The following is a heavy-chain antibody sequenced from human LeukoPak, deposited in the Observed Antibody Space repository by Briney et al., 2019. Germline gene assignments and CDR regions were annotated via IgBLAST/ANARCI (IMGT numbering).Heavy chain of an antibody. Sequence: PGGSLRLSCAASGYTFNSYAMSWVRQAPGKGLEWVSAISGSGGSTYYADSVKGRFTISRDNSKNTLYLQMNSLRAEDTALYYCAKEPASGSCFGYWGQGTLVTVSS. CDR1: GYTFNSYA. V-gene: IGHV3-23*01. J-gene: IGHJ4*02. CDR3: AKEPASGSCFGY. CDR2: ISGSGGST. D-gene: IGHD3-10*01.